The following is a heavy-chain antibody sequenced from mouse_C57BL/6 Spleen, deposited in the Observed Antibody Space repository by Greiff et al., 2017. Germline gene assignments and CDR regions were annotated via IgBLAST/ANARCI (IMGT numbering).Heavy chain of an antibody. Sequence: VQLQQSGAELVKPGASVKLSCKASGYTFTSYWMHWVQQRPGQGLEWIGMIHPNSGSTNYTEKFKSKVTLTVDKSSSTAYMQLSSLTSEDSAVYYCTKSFYVYDGGWFAYWGQGTLVTVSA. V-gene: IGHV1-64*01. J-gene: IGHJ3*01. CDR2: IHPNSGST. D-gene: IGHD2-9*01. CDR3: TKSFYVYDGGWFAY. CDR1: GYTFTSYW.